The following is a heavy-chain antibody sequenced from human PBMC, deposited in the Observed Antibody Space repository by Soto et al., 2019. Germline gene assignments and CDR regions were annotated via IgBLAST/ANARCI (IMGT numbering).Heavy chain of an antibody. CDR3: AREYNGIAAAYHGMDV. Sequence: QVQLVQSGAEVKKPGSSVKVSCKASGGTFSSYAISWVRQAPGPGLEWMGGIIPIFGTANYAQKFQGRVTITADESTSTASMELSSLRSEDTAVYYCAREYNGIAAAYHGMDVWGQGTTVTVSS. J-gene: IGHJ6*02. CDR1: GGTFSSYA. V-gene: IGHV1-69*01. CDR2: IIPIFGTA. D-gene: IGHD6-13*01.